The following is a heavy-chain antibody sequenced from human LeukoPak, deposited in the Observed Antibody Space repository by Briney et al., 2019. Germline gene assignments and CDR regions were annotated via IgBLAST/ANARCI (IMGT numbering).Heavy chain of an antibody. CDR3: AKDHYYDSSNYYYGRPNLFDY. Sequence: GGSLRLSCAASGFTFSTYWMSWVRQAPGKGLEWVSAIGGSGGSTYYADSVKGRFTISRDNPKKTLYLQMDSLRAEDTAVYYCAKDHYYDSSNYYYGRPNLFDYWGQGTLVTVSS. V-gene: IGHV3-23*01. CDR2: IGGSGGST. J-gene: IGHJ4*02. D-gene: IGHD3-22*01. CDR1: GFTFSTYW.